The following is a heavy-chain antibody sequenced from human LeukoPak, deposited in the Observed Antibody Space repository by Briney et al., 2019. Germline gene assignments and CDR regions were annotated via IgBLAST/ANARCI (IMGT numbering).Heavy chain of an antibody. CDR3: WRDFFDRRTKVVTPGVYYFMDG. D-gene: IGHD4-23*01. V-gene: IGHV4-4*07. CDR2: IYTSGST. J-gene: IGHJ6*03. Sequence: SETLSLTCTVSGGSISSYYWSWIRQPAGKGLEWIGRIYTSGSTNYNPSLKSRVTMSVDTSKNQFSLMLSSIAAADTAVYYCWRDFFDRRTKVVTPGVYYFMDGWGKGTTVTVSS. CDR1: GGSISSYY.